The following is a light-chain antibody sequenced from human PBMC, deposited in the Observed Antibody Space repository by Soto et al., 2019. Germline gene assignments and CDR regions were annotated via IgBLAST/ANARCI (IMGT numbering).Light chain of an antibody. CDR1: QSVSSN. V-gene: IGKV3-15*01. J-gene: IGKJ5*01. CDR3: QQYNNWPPIT. Sequence: EIVMTHSPATLSVSPGDRATLSGSASQSVSSNLAWYQQKPGQAPRLLIYGASTRATGIPARFSGSGSGTEFTLTISSLQSEDFAVYYCQQYNNWPPITFGQGTQLEIK. CDR2: GAS.